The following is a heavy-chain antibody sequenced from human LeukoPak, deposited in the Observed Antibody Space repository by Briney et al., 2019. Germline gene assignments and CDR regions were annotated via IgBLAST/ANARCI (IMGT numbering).Heavy chain of an antibody. CDR1: GGTFSSYA. CDR3: ARGLPGTYYYDSSGYFPLGY. D-gene: IGHD3-22*01. J-gene: IGHJ4*02. CDR2: IIPIFGTA. V-gene: IGHV1-69*05. Sequence: SVKVSCKASGGTFSSYAISWVRQAPGQGLEWMGGIIPIFGTANYAQKFQGRVTSTTDESTSTAYMELSSLRSEDTAVYYCARGLPGTYYYDSSGYFPLGYWGQGTLVTVSS.